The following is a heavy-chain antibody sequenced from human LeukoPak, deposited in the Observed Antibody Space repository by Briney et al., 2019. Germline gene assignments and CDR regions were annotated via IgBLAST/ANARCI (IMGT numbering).Heavy chain of an antibody. J-gene: IGHJ4*02. CDR2: ISSSGSTI. Sequence: GGSLRLSCAASGFTFSSYEMNWVRQAPGKGLEWVSYISSSGSTIYYADSVKGRFTISTDNAKNSLYLQMNSLRAEDTAVYYCAREYSSSSLDYWGQGTLVTVSS. V-gene: IGHV3-48*03. CDR1: GFTFSSYE. D-gene: IGHD6-6*01. CDR3: AREYSSSSLDY.